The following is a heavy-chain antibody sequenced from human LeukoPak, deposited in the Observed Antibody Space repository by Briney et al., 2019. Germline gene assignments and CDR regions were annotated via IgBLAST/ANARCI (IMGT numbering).Heavy chain of an antibody. J-gene: IGHJ3*02. CDR1: RLLIP. Sequence: PGGSLRLSCEASRLLIPWAGSAGLQGRGWSGSQVFHADPLKGRFTISRDNSKSTLYLQMDSLRAEDTAKYYCAKSLLTTASGTGRAFDIWGQGTMVTVSA. V-gene: IGHV3-23*01. CDR3: AKSLLTTASGTGRAFDI. CDR2: F. D-gene: IGHD1-26*01.